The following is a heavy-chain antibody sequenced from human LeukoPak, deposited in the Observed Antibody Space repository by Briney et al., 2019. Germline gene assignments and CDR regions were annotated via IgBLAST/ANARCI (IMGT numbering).Heavy chain of an antibody. CDR2: IYISGST. D-gene: IGHD1-1*01. V-gene: IGHV4-4*07. Sequence: SETLSLTCTVSGGSISRYYWSWIRQPAGKGLEWIGRIYISGSTNYNPSLKSRVTMSVDTSKNQFSLKLSSVTAADTAVYYCARDRGTWNDDGFDYWGQGTLVTVSS. J-gene: IGHJ4*02. CDR3: ARDRGTWNDDGFDY. CDR1: GGSISRYY.